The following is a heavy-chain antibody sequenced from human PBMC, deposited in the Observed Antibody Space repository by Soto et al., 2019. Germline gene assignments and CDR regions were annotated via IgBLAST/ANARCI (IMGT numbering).Heavy chain of an antibody. J-gene: IGHJ4*02. CDR2: INHSGST. V-gene: IGHV4-34*01. CDR1: GGSFSGYY. D-gene: IGHD3-3*02. Sequence: SETLSLTCAVYGGSFSGYYWSWIRQPPGKGLEWIGEINHSGSTNYNPSLKSRVTISVDTSKNQFSLKLSSVTAADTAVYYCARSGGSIRSFSYLGQGTLVTVSS. CDR3: ARSGGSIRSFSY.